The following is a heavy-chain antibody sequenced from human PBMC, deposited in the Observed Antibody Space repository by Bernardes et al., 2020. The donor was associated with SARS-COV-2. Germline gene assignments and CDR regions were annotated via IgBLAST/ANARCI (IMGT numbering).Heavy chain of an antibody. CDR2: IYYSGST. V-gene: IGHV4-31*03. CDR1: GGSISSDEYY. CDR3: ARDSHSSGYGGYYFDY. D-gene: IGHD3-22*01. Sequence: SETLSLTCTVSGGSISSDEYYWSWIRQHPGKGLEWIGYIYYSGSTHYNPSLKSRVTISEDTSNNQFSLRLTSMTAADTAIYYCARDSHSSGYGGYYFDYWGQGILVAVSS. J-gene: IGHJ4*02.